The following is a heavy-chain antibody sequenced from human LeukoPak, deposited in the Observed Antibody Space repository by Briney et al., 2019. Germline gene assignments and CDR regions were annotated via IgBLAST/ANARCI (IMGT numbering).Heavy chain of an antibody. CDR1: GFTVSSNY. CDR2: IYSGGST. Sequence: GGSLRLSCAASGFTVSSNYMSWVRQAPGKGLEWVSVIYSGGSTYYADSVKGRFTISRDNPRDTLYLHLNSLRAEDTAIYYCTKDLWGAFWGQGTLVTVSS. D-gene: IGHD3-16*01. CDR3: TKDLWGAF. V-gene: IGHV3-53*01. J-gene: IGHJ4*02.